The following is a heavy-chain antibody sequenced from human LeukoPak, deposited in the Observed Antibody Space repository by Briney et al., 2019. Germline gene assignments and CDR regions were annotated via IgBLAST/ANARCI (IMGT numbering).Heavy chain of an antibody. CDR1: GFTFSDYY. CDR2: ISGSGGST. CDR3: AGYGGSYPYYMDV. V-gene: IGHV3-23*01. Sequence: GGSLRLSCAASGFTFSDYYMSWIRQAPGKGLEWVSAISGSGGSTYYADSVKGRFTISRDNSKNTLYLQMNSLRAEDTAVYYCAGYGGSYPYYMDVWGKGTTVTISS. J-gene: IGHJ6*03. D-gene: IGHD1-26*01.